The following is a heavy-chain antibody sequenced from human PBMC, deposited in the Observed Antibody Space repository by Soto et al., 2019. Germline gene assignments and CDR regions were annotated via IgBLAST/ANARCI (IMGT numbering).Heavy chain of an antibody. CDR3: ARGLGYYYYYGMDV. Sequence: PSETLALTCAVYVGSFSGYYWSWIRQPPGKGLEWIGEINHSGSTNYNPPLESRVTISVDTPKNQSSLKLSSVTAGDTAVYYCARGLGYYYYYGMDVGGQGTTVTVSS. V-gene: IGHV4-34*01. J-gene: IGHJ6*02. CDR1: VGSFSGYY. CDR2: INHSGST. D-gene: IGHD7-27*01.